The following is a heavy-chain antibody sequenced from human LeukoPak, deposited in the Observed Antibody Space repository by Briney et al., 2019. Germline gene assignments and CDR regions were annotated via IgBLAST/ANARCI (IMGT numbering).Heavy chain of an antibody. CDR2: ISSSSTI. Sequence: GGSLRLSCAASGFTFSSYSMNWVRQAPGKGLEWVSYISSSSTIYYADSVKGRFTISRDNAKNSLYLQMNSLRAEDTAVYYCARDTGIAVAGTLFEYWGQGTLVTVSS. D-gene: IGHD6-19*01. V-gene: IGHV3-48*01. CDR3: ARDTGIAVAGTLFEY. J-gene: IGHJ4*02. CDR1: GFTFSSYS.